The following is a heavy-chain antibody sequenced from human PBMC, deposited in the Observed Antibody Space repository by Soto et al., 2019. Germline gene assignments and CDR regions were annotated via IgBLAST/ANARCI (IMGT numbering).Heavy chain of an antibody. CDR3: AKDVHYDSSGGLDS. V-gene: IGHV3-23*01. J-gene: IGHJ4*02. CDR1: GFTFDNYA. CDR2: ISGGGGGT. Sequence: EVRLLESGGGLEQPGGSLRLSCVISGFTFDNYAMSWVRQAPGTGLEWGSAISGGGGGTYYADSVRGRFIISRDNSKNTVYLQVNGLRTEDTAVYYCAKDVHYDSSGGLDSWGQGTLVTVSS. D-gene: IGHD3-22*01.